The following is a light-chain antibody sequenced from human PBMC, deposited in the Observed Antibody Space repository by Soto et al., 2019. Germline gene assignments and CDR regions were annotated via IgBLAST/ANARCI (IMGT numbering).Light chain of an antibody. Sequence: QSVLTQTPSVSGAPGQTVTISCTGSSSNIGAGYDVHWYQQVPGTAPKLLIYVTSNRPSGVPERFSGSKSGTSASLAITGLQAEDEADYYCQSYDSSLRGGGWVFGGGTKPTAL. J-gene: IGLJ3*02. V-gene: IGLV1-40*01. CDR2: VTS. CDR1: SSNIGAGYD. CDR3: QSYDSSLRGGGWV.